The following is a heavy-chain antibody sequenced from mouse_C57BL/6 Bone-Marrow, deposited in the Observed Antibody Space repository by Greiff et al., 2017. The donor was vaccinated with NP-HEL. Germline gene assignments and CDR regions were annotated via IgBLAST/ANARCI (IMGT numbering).Heavy chain of an antibody. CDR2: IDPNSGGT. D-gene: IGHD2-3*01. J-gene: IGHJ3*01. CDR1: GYTFTSYW. V-gene: IGHV1-72*01. CDR3: ARSGDGYYLAGFAY. Sequence: QVQLQQPGAELVKPGASVKLSCKASGYTFTSYWMHWVKQRPGRGLEWIGRIDPNSGGTKYNKKFKSKATLTVDKPSSTAYMQLSSLTSEDSAVYYCARSGDGYYLAGFAYWGQGTLVTVSA.